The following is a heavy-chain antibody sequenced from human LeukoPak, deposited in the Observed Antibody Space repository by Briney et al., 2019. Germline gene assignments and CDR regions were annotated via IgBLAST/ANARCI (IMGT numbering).Heavy chain of an antibody. J-gene: IGHJ4*02. CDR3: ARGRYSGSYWGD. D-gene: IGHD1-26*01. CDR1: GGSINSYY. CDR2: INRSGGT. V-gene: IGHV4-34*01. Sequence: SETLSLTCTVSGGSINSYYWSWIRQPPGRGLEWIGEINRSGGTNYNPSLKSRVTISVDTSKNQFSLKLSSVTAADTAVYYCARGRYSGSYWGDWGQGTLVTVSS.